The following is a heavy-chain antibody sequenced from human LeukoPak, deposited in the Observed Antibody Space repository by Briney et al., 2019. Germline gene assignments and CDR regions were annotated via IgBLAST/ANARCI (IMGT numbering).Heavy chain of an antibody. J-gene: IGHJ3*02. D-gene: IGHD4-17*01. Sequence: SGGSLRLSCAASGFTFSSYGMHWVRQAPGKGLEWVSYISSSSSTIYYADSVKGRFTISRDNAKNSLYLQMNSLRAEDTAVYYWARVPDYGDSRWAFDIWGQGTMVTVSS. CDR2: ISSSSSTI. CDR1: GFTFSSYG. CDR3: ARVPDYGDSRWAFDI. V-gene: IGHV3-48*04.